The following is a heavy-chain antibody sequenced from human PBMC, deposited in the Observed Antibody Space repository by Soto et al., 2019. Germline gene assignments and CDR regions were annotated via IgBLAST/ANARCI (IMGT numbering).Heavy chain of an antibody. CDR2: IYYSGST. CDR1: GGSISSYY. V-gene: IGHV4-59*01. D-gene: IGHD1-7*01. Sequence: SETLSLTCTVSGGSISSYYWSWIRQPPGKGLEWIGYIYYSGSTNYNPSLKSRVTISVDTSKNQFSLKLSSVTAADTAVYYRARASGTTFWFDPWGQGTLVTVSS. CDR3: ARASGTTFWFDP. J-gene: IGHJ5*02.